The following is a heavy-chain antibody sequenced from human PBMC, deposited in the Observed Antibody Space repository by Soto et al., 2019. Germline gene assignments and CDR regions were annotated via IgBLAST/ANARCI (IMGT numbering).Heavy chain of an antibody. CDR1: GFTFSSYA. D-gene: IGHD2-21*02. Sequence: GGSLRLSCAASGFTFSSYAMSWVRQAPGKGLEWVSAISGSGGSTYYADSVKGRFTISRDNTKNTLYLQMNSLRAEDTAVYYCAKDATVVTWGGYFDYWGQGTLVTVSS. CDR3: AKDATVVTWGGYFDY. J-gene: IGHJ4*02. V-gene: IGHV3-23*01. CDR2: ISGSGGST.